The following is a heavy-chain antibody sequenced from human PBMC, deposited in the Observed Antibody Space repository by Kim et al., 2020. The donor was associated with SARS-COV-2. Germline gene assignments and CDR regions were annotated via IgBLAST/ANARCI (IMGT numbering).Heavy chain of an antibody. Sequence: GGSLRLSCAASGFTISNTYMSWVRQAPGKGLEWVSLIYSDGSTSYTDSVKGRFIISRDNAKNTVDVQRNSLRVEDTAVYYCARGTDYWGQGILVTVSS. CDR1: GFTISNTY. CDR2: IYSDGST. J-gene: IGHJ4*02. V-gene: IGHV3-53*01. CDR3: ARGTDY.